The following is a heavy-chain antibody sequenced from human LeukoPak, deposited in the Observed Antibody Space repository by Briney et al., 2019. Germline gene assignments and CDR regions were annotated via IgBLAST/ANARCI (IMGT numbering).Heavy chain of an antibody. Sequence: GGSLRLSCAASGFTFNSYAMYWVRQAPGKGLEWVSGIFGSGGRAHYADSVKGRFTISRDNSKNTVYLQMGSLRVEDTAVYYCGKTTTGYSSGRYPGWPVDYWGQGTLVSVSS. CDR1: GFTFNSYA. CDR2: IFGSGGRA. CDR3: GKTTTGYSSGRYPGWPVDY. V-gene: IGHV3-23*01. J-gene: IGHJ4*02. D-gene: IGHD6-19*01.